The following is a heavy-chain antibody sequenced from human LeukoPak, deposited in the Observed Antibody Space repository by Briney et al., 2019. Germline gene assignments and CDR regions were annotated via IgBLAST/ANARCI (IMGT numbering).Heavy chain of an antibody. CDR1: GFTFDNYN. J-gene: IGHJ4*02. V-gene: IGHV3-21*01. CDR2: ISSGTNYI. D-gene: IGHD2-8*02. Sequence: GGSLRLSCAASGFTFDNYNMNWVRQAPGKGLEWVSSISSGTNYIFEADSVKGRFTVTKDTALNSLSLQMNSMRADDTAVYYCARSAGGNYFDYWDQGTLVTVSS. CDR3: ARSAGGNYFDY.